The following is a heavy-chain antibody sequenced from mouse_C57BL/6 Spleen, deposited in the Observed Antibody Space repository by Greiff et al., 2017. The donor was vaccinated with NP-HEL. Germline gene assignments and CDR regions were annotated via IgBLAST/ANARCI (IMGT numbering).Heavy chain of an antibody. D-gene: IGHD2-1*01. Sequence: QVQLQQSGAELVKPGASVKLSCKASGYTFTEYTIHWVKQRSGQGLEWIGWFYPGSGSIKYNEKFKDKATLTADKSSSTVYMELSRLTSEDSAVYFCASHEEEARGKLLAMDYWGQGTSVTVSS. J-gene: IGHJ4*01. V-gene: IGHV1-62-2*01. CDR1: GYTFTEYT. CDR3: ASHEEEARGKLLAMDY. CDR2: FYPGSGSI.